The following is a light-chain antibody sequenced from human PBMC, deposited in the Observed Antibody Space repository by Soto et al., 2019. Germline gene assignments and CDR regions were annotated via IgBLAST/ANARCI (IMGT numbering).Light chain of an antibody. J-gene: IGKJ1*01. CDR1: HYIYSN. Sequence: VMTPSRTTLSVSPGETATLSCTASHYIYSNVAWFQQRPGQAPRLLIYRASTRATGTPARFSGSGSGTEFTLTITSLQSEDFALYYCQQYHNLWTSGQGTKVDIK. CDR3: QQYHNLWT. CDR2: RAS. V-gene: IGKV3-15*01.